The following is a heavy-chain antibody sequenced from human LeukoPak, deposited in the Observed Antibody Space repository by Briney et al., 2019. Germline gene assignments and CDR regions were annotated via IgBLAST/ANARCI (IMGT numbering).Heavy chain of an antibody. CDR1: GDSVSSNSAA. CDR2: TYYRSKWYN. D-gene: IGHD7-27*01. V-gene: IGHV6-1*01. CDR3: TRELPWGPADY. J-gene: IGHJ4*02. Sequence: SQTLSLTCAISGDSVSSNSAAWGWIRQSPSRGLEWLGRTYYRSKWYNDYAVSLKSRITINPDTSKNQVSLQLNSVTPEDTAVYYCTRELPWGPADYWGQGTLVTVSS.